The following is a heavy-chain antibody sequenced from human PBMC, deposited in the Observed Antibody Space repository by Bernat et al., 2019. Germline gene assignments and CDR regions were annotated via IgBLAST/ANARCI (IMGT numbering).Heavy chain of an antibody. CDR2: IYYSGST. CDR3: AKTDYYDSSGPRGWFDP. CDR1: GGSISSSSYY. Sequence: QLQLQESGPGLVKPSETLSLTCTVSGGSISSSSYYWGWIRQPPGKGLEWIGSIYYSGSTYYNPSLKSRVTISVDTSKNQFSLKLSSVTAADTAVYYCAKTDYYDSSGPRGWFDPWGQGTLVTVYS. D-gene: IGHD3-22*01. J-gene: IGHJ5*02. V-gene: IGHV4-39*01.